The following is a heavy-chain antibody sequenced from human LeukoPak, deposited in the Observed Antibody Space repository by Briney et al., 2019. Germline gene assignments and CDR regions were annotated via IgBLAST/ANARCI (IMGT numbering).Heavy chain of an antibody. CDR1: GFTLDDYA. D-gene: IGHD6-13*01. V-gene: IGHV3-9*01. Sequence: PGGSLRLSCAASGFTLDDYAMHWVRHAPGEGLEWVSDIFGDSGSIGYADSVKGRFTISRDNAKNSLYLQMNSLRAEDTALYYCAKGGPSSSWYRNWFDPWGQGTLVTVSS. CDR3: AKGGPSSSWYRNWFDP. CDR2: IFGDSGSI. J-gene: IGHJ5*02.